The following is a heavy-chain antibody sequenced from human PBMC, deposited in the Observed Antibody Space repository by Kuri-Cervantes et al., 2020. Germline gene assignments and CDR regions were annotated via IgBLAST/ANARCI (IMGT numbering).Heavy chain of an antibody. CDR1: GGTFSSYA. V-gene: IGHV1-69*13. J-gene: IGHJ6*03. CDR3: ARGPGFGVVIMPTHYMDV. Sequence: SVKVSCKASGGTFSSYAISGVRQAPGQGLEWMGGIIPIFGTANFAQKFQGRVTITADESTSTAYMELSSLRSEDTAVYYCARGPGFGVVIMPTHYMDVWGKGTTVTVSS. CDR2: IIPIFGTA. D-gene: IGHD3-3*01.